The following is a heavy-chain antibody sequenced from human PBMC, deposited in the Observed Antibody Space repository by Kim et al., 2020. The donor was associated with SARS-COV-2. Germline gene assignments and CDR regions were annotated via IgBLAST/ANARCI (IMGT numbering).Heavy chain of an antibody. D-gene: IGHD1-26*01. CDR1: GFTFSSYA. CDR2: ISYDGSNK. Sequence: GGSLRLSCAASGFTFSSYAMHWVRQAPGKGLEWVAVISYDGSNKYYADSVKGRFTISRDNSKNTLYLQMNSLRAEDTAVYYCATTYRATDYFDYWGQGTL. V-gene: IGHV3-30*04. CDR3: ATTYRATDYFDY. J-gene: IGHJ4*02.